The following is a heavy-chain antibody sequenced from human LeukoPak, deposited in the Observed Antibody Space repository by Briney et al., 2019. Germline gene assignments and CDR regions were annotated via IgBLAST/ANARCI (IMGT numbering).Heavy chain of an antibody. V-gene: IGHV3-30*04. CDR2: ISYDGSNK. D-gene: IGHD3-9*01. CDR3: ARSPIYDILTLDY. J-gene: IGHJ4*02. Sequence: GGSLRLSCAAPGFTFSSYAMHWVRQAPGKGLEWVAVISYDGSNKYYADSVKGRFTISRDNSKNTLYLQMNSLRAEDTAVYYCARSPIYDILTLDYWGQGTLVTVSS. CDR1: GFTFSSYA.